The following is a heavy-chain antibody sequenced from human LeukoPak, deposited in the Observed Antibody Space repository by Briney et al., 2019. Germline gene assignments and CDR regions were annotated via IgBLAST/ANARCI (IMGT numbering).Heavy chain of an antibody. V-gene: IGHV3-23*01. CDR1: GFTFSSYA. CDR3: ARDLTYYYDSSGYYFLD. D-gene: IGHD3-22*01. CDR2: ISGSGGST. Sequence: GGSLRLSCAASGFTFSSYAMSWVRQAPGKGLEWVSAISGSGGSTYYADSVKGRFTTSRDNSKNTLYLQMNSLRAEDTAVYYCARDLTYYYDSSGYYFLDWGQGTLVTVSS. J-gene: IGHJ4*02.